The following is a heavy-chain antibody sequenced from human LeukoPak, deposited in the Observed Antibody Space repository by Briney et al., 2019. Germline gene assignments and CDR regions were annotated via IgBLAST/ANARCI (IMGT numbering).Heavy chain of an antibody. V-gene: IGHV3-21*01. D-gene: IGHD5-18*01. CDR3: ARDGLDTAVPFDY. CDR2: ISSSSGYI. CDR1: GFTFSDYY. J-gene: IGHJ4*02. Sequence: GGSLRLSCAASGFTFSDYYMNWVRQAPGKGLEWVSSISSSSGYIYYADSVKGRFTISRDNAKNSLYLQMSSLRAEDTAVYYCARDGLDTAVPFDYWGQGTLVTVSS.